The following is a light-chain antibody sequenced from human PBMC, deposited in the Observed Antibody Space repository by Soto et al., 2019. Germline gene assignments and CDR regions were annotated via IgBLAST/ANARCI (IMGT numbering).Light chain of an antibody. CDR3: QQYGSSPSSYT. Sequence: EIVLTQSPGTLSLSPGERATLSCRASQSVGVSYLAWYQQKPGQAPRLLIYGASSRATGIPDRFSGSGSGTDFTLTISRLEPEDFAVYFCQQYGSSPSSYTFGRGTKLEIK. CDR2: GAS. J-gene: IGKJ2*01. CDR1: QSVGVSY. V-gene: IGKV3-20*01.